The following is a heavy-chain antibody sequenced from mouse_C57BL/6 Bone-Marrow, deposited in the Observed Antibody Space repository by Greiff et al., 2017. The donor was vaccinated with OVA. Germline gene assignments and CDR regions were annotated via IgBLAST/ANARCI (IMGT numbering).Heavy chain of an antibody. CDR2: IDPEDGET. CDR1: GFNIKDYY. J-gene: IGHJ3*01. CDR3: APITTVRDWFAY. V-gene: IGHV14-2*01. D-gene: IGHD1-1*01. Sequence: VQLKESGAELVKPGASVKLSCTASGFNIKDYYMHWVKQRTEQGLEWIGRIDPEDGETKYAPKFQGKATITADTSSNTAYLQLSSLTSEDTAVYYCAPITTVRDWFAYWGQGTLVTVSA.